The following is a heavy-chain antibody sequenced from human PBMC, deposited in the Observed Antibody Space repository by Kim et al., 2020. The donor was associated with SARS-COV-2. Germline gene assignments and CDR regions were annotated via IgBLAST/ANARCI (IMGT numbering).Heavy chain of an antibody. Sequence: SETLSLTCSVSGGSIINNYWSWVRQTPGEGLEWIAYIYYTGSATYNPSLKSRATISVDTSKNLFSLKLRSVTAADTAMYYCARHLSGSGTFYNFDFWGQGALVTVSS. D-gene: IGHD3-10*01. CDR1: GGSIINNY. V-gene: IGHV4-59*08. J-gene: IGHJ4*02. CDR2: IYYTGSA. CDR3: ARHLSGSGTFYNFDF.